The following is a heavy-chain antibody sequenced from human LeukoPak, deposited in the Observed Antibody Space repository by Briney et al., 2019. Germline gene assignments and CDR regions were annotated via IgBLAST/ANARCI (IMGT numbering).Heavy chain of an antibody. Sequence: GGALRLSCAASGFTFSDYAMHWVRQAPGRELEYVSAISSKGGSIHYANSVKGRFTISRDNSKNTLYLQMDSLIAEDMAVYYCARDTCGCGSGWHLYCYFDLWGRGTLVTVSS. CDR1: GFTFSDYA. CDR2: ISSKGGSI. J-gene: IGHJ2*01. CDR3: ARDTCGCGSGWHLYCYFDL. V-gene: IGHV3-64*01. D-gene: IGHD6-19*01.